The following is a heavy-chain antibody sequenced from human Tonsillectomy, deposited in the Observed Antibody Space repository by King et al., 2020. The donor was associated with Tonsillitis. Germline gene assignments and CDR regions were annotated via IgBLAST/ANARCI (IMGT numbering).Heavy chain of an antibody. CDR1: GFTFSSYG. CDR3: ARDLVGYCSSTSCHHFDY. D-gene: IGHD2-2*01. Sequence: VQLVESGGGVVQPGRSLRLSCAASGFTFSSYGMHWVRQAPGKGLEWVAVTWYDGSNKYYADSVKGRFTISRDNSKNTLYLQMNSLRAEDTAVYYCARDLVGYCSSTSCHHFDYWGQGTLVTVSS. J-gene: IGHJ4*02. CDR2: TWYDGSNK. V-gene: IGHV3-33*01.